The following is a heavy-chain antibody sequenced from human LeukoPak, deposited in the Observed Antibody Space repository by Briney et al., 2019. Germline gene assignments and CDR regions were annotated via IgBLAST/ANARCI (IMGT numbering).Heavy chain of an antibody. Sequence: SETLSLTCTASGGSISSYYWSWIRQPPGKGLEWMGYIYYSGSTNYNPSLKSRVTISVDTSKNQFSLKLSSVTAADTAVYYCARDQTMYYYDSSGPNAFDIWGQGTMVTVSS. D-gene: IGHD3-22*01. CDR1: GGSISSYY. CDR2: IYYSGST. J-gene: IGHJ3*02. V-gene: IGHV4-59*01. CDR3: ARDQTMYYYDSSGPNAFDI.